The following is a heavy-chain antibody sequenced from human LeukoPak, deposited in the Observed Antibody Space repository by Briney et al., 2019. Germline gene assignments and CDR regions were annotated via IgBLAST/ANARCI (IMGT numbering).Heavy chain of an antibody. D-gene: IGHD6-13*01. CDR1: GFTFSSYD. CDR2: IGTAGDT. Sequence: GGGLRLSCAASGFTFSSYDVHWVRQAAGKGREWVSSIGTAGDTYYPGSVTGRFTISIENAKNSLYLQMKRLRARDTAVYYCAMGPSSNWYYFDYWGQGTLVTVSS. CDR3: AMGPSSNWYYFDY. V-gene: IGHV3-13*01. J-gene: IGHJ4*02.